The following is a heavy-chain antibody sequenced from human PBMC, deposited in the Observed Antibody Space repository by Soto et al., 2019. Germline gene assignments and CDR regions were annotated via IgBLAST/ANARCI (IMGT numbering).Heavy chain of an antibody. CDR2: ISSSNSYI. CDR1: GFTFSSYS. D-gene: IGHD1-26*01. CDR3: ARVVVGATRGDYFDY. J-gene: IGHJ4*02. V-gene: IGHV3-21*01. Sequence: GGSLRLSCAASGFTFSSYSMNWVRQAPGKGLGWVSSISSSNSYIYYADSVKGRFTISRDNAKNSLYLQMNSLRAEDTAVYYCARVVVGATRGDYFDYWGQGTLVTVSS.